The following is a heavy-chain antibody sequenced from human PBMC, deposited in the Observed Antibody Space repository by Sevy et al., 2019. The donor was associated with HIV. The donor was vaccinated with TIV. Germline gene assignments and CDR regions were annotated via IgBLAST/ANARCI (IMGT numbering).Heavy chain of an antibody. CDR1: GYTFTGYY. J-gene: IGHJ6*02. D-gene: IGHD3-22*01. CDR2: INPNSGGT. CDR3: AGGGYYYDSSGYYLLGYYYGMDV. V-gene: IGHV1-2*07. Sequence: ASVKVSCKASGYTFTGYYMHWVRQAPGQGLEWMGWINPNSGGTNYAHKFQGRVTMTRDTPISTAYMEPSKLRSDDTAVYYCAGGGYYYDSSGYYLLGYYYGMDVWGQGTTVTVSS.